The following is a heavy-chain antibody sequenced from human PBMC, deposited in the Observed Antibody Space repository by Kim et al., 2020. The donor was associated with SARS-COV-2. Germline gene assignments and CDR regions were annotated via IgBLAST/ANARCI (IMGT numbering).Heavy chain of an antibody. Sequence: SETLSLTCTVSGGSISSGGYYWSWIRQHPGKGLEWIGYIYYSGSTYYNPSLKSRVTISVDTSKNQFSLKLSSVTAADTAVYYCARVVGVTIFGVVIEAHFDYWGQGTLVTVSS. D-gene: IGHD3-3*01. J-gene: IGHJ4*02. V-gene: IGHV4-31*03. CDR3: ARVVGVTIFGVVIEAHFDY. CDR1: GGSISSGGYY. CDR2: IYYSGST.